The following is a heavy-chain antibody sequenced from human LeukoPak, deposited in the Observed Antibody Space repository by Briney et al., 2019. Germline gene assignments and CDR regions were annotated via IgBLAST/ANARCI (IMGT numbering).Heavy chain of an antibody. J-gene: IGHJ4*02. CDR1: GGSFSSGQY. Sequence: SETLSLTCAVFGGSFSSGQYWSWIRQPPGKGLEWIGEINHSGSSNYNPSLKSRVAISVDASKHQFSLRLTSVTAADTAMYYCARQITIFGVLTPREFDYWGQGSLVTVSS. CDR2: INHSGSS. D-gene: IGHD3-3*01. CDR3: ARQITIFGVLTPREFDY. V-gene: IGHV4-34*01.